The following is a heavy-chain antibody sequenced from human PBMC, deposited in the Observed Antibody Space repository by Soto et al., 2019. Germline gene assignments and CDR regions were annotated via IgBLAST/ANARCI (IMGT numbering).Heavy chain of an antibody. CDR2: INPNSGGT. V-gene: IGHV1-2*04. D-gene: IGHD6-19*01. CDR1: GYTFTGYY. Sequence: ASVKVSCKASGYTFTGYYMHWVRQAPGQGLEWMGWINPNSGGTNYAQKFQGWVTMTRDTSISTAYMELSRLRSDDTAVYYCARGVIAVAGKDAFDIWGQGTMVTVSS. CDR3: ARGVIAVAGKDAFDI. J-gene: IGHJ3*02.